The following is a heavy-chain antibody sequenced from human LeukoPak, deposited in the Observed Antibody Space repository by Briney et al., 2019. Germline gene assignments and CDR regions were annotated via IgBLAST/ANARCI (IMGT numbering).Heavy chain of an antibody. V-gene: IGHV1-18*01. Sequence: GASVKVSCKASGYTFTSYGISWVRQAPGQGLEWMGWISAYNGNTNYAQKLQGRVTMTTDTSTSTAYMELRSLRSDDTAVYYCARADTAMAYYYYYYMDVWGKGATVTVSS. CDR1: GYTFTSYG. D-gene: IGHD5-18*01. CDR3: ARADTAMAYYYYYYMDV. CDR2: ISAYNGNT. J-gene: IGHJ6*03.